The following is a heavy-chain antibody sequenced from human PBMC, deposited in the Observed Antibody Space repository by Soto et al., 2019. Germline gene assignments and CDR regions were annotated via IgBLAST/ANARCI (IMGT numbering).Heavy chain of an antibody. CDR2: ISGSGGST. CDR3: AKATYSGGGAFDI. Sequence: EVQLLESGGGLVQPGGSPRLSCAASGFTFSSYDMSWVRQAPGRGLEWVSTISGSGGSTYYADSVKGRFTISRDNSNNTLYLQMNSLRAEDTAIYYCAKATYSGGGAFDIWGQGTMVTVSS. V-gene: IGHV3-23*01. D-gene: IGHD3-10*01. J-gene: IGHJ3*02. CDR1: GFTFSSYD.